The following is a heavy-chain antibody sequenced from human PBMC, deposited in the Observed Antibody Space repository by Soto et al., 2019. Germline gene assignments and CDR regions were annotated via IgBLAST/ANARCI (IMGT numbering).Heavy chain of an antibody. CDR1: GGTHSSYA. D-gene: IGHD3-22*01. J-gene: IGHJ5*02. V-gene: IGHV1-69*13. Sequence: SVKVSCKVTGGTHSSYAITWVRQAPGQGLEWMGGIIPIFGTRDYAQKFQGRVTITADPSTSTAYLELSGLTSDDTAVYYCARDGSDYSTSGHYDPWGQGTLVTVSS. CDR2: IIPIFGTR. CDR3: ARDGSDYSTSGHYDP.